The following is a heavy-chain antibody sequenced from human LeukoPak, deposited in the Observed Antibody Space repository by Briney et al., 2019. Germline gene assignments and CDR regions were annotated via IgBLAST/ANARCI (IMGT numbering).Heavy chain of an antibody. Sequence: LAPPFPFAGGSLSCYFWRLIPPPPGKGPGWVGYIHYSGSTNYNPSLKSRVTISVDTSKNQFSLKLSSVTAADTAIYYCARGGSKQWLVDDSWGQGTLVTVSS. CDR1: GGSLSCYF. CDR2: IHYSGST. V-gene: IGHV4-59*01. J-gene: IGHJ4*02. D-gene: IGHD6-19*01. CDR3: ARGGSKQWLVDDS.